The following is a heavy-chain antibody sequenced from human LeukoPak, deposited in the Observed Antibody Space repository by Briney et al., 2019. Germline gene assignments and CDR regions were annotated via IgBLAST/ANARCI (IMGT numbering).Heavy chain of an antibody. V-gene: IGHV3-15*01. CDR3: TTDEECSAGSCYSSGFDY. Sequence: GGSLRLSCAASSFTFSNAWMSCVRQAPGKGLEWVGRIKSKTDGGTTDYAGPVKGRFTISRDDSKNTLYLQMNSPKTEDTAVYYCTTDEECSAGSCYSSGFDYWGQGTLVTVSS. CDR2: IKSKTDGGTT. CDR1: SFTFSNAW. J-gene: IGHJ4*02. D-gene: IGHD2-15*01.